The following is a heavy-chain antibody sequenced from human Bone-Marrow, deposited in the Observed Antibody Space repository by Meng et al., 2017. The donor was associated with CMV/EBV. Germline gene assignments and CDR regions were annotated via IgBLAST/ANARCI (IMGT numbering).Heavy chain of an antibody. J-gene: IGHJ4*02. V-gene: IGHV1-2*02. CDR3: AREGRDREFDY. Sequence: ASVKVSCKGSNYTFAAYHIHWVRQAPGQGLEWMGWINPKSGGTDYAQNFQGRVTMTRDTSISTAFMELNGLRSDDTAVYYCAREGRDREFDYWGQGTLVTVSS. CDR1: NYTFAAYH. D-gene: IGHD3-22*01. CDR2: INPKSGGT.